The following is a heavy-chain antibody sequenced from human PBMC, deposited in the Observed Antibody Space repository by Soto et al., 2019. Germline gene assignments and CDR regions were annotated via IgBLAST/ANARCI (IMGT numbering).Heavy chain of an antibody. D-gene: IGHD1-20*01. Sequence: QAQLMQSGAEVKKPGSSVKVSCKASGGTFSGYAISWVRQAPGQGLEWMGGIIPILGITNYAQKFQGRITIAADESTGTVYMDLRSLRSEDTAVYYCARDPRSITGTTSSEDFQHWGQGTLVSVS. CDR3: ARDPRSITGTTSSEDFQH. J-gene: IGHJ1*01. V-gene: IGHV1-69*01. CDR1: GGTFSGYA. CDR2: IIPILGIT.